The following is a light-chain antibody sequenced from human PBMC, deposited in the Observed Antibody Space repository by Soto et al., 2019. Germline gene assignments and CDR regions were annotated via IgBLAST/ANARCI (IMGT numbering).Light chain of an antibody. CDR1: QSVSNNY. Sequence: EIVLTQPPGTLSLSPGDRATLSCRASQSVSNNYLAWYQQKPGQAPRLLIYGASSRATDIPDRFSASGSGTDFTLTISRLEPEDFAVYFCQQYGISPLTFGGGTKVAIK. CDR3: QQYGISPLT. J-gene: IGKJ4*01. CDR2: GAS. V-gene: IGKV3-20*01.